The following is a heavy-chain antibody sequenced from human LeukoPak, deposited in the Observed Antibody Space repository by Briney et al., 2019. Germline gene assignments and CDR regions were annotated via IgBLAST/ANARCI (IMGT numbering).Heavy chain of an antibody. CDR1: AFTFSSYA. D-gene: IGHD2-2*03. V-gene: IGHV3-21*04. CDR2: ISSSSSYI. Sequence: GGSLRLSCAASAFTFSSYAMNWVRQAPGKGLEWVSAISSSSSYIYYADSVKGRFTISRDNAKNSLYLQMNSLRAEDTAVYYCATPGVGYCSSTSCNFDYWGQGTLVTVSS. CDR3: ATPGVGYCSSTSCNFDY. J-gene: IGHJ4*02.